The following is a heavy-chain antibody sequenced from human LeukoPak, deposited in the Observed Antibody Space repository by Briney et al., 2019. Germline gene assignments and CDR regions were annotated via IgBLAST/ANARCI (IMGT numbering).Heavy chain of an antibody. Sequence: ASVKVYCKASGYTFTGYYMHWVRQAPGQGLEWMGWINPNSGGTNYAQKFQGRVTMTRDTSIGTAYMELSRLRSDDTAVYYCAREGEGITMVRGVSSRDAFDIWGQGTMVTVSS. D-gene: IGHD3-10*01. J-gene: IGHJ3*02. CDR2: INPNSGGT. CDR3: AREGEGITMVRGVSSRDAFDI. CDR1: GYTFTGYY. V-gene: IGHV1-2*02.